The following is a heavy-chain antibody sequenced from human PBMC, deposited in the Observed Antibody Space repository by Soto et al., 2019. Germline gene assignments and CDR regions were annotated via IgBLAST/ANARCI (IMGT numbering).Heavy chain of an antibody. V-gene: IGHV3-7*01. D-gene: IGHD2-21*02. CDR2: IKQDGSEK. Sequence: GSLLLACAASGFTFSSYWMSWVRQAPGKGLEWVANIKQDGSEKYYVDSVKGRFTISRDNAKNSLYLQMNSLRAEDTAVYYCARNKVTNWFDPWGQGTLVTVYS. CDR3: ARNKVTNWFDP. J-gene: IGHJ5*02. CDR1: GFTFSSYW.